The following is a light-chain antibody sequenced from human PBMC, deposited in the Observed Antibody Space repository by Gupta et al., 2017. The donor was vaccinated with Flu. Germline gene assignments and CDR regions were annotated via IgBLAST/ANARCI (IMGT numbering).Light chain of an antibody. Sequence: DIVLTQSQGTLSLSPGERATLSCRASQSVSSSYLAWHQQKPGQAPRLLIYGASNRASGIPDRFSGSGSGTDFTLTVSRLEPEDFALYYCQQYGSSPRTFGQGTKVEIK. CDR3: QQYGSSPRT. CDR2: GAS. CDR1: QSVSSSY. J-gene: IGKJ1*01. V-gene: IGKV3-20*01.